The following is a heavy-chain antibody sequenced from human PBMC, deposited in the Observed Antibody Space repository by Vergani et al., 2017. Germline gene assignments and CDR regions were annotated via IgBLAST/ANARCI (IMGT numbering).Heavy chain of an antibody. CDR3: TTDTRYYGDGSCYWLRDHHYYGMDV. V-gene: IGHV3-15*07. J-gene: IGHJ6*02. Sequence: EVQLVESGGGIVKPGGSLRLSCVASGFSFRNAWMNWVRRTPGKGLEWVGRIKSTFDRGTTDYAAAVKGRFTISRDDSKNTLFLQMNGLKTEDIGVYYCTTDTRYYGDGSCYWLRDHHYYGMDVWGQGTTVTVSS. D-gene: IGHD3-10*01. CDR2: IKSTFDRGTT. CDR1: GFSFRNAW.